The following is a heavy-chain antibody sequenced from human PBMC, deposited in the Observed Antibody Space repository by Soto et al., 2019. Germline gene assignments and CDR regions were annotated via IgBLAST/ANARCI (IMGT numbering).Heavy chain of an antibody. CDR1: GYTFTSSW. J-gene: IGHJ6*02. V-gene: IGHV5-51*01. CDR3: ARRGTAMPSYGMDV. D-gene: IGHD5-18*01. CDR2: IYPGDSDT. Sequence: HGESLKISCKVSGYTFTSSWIGWVRQMPGKGLEWMGIIYPGDSDTTYSPSFQGQVTISADKSTNTAYLQWSSLKPSDTAIYYCARRGTAMPSYGMDVWGQGTTVTVSS.